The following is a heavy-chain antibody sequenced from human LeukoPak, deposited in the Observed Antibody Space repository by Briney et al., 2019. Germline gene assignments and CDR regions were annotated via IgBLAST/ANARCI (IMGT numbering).Heavy chain of an antibody. J-gene: IGHJ3*02. Sequence: PSETLSLTCAVSGGPISSGNWWSWVRQPPGKGLEWIGEIYHSGNTNYNPSLKSRVTISVDTSKNQFSLKLSSVTAADTAVYYCARDRGFCGGDCYPREPDAFDIWGQGTMVTVSS. D-gene: IGHD2-21*02. V-gene: IGHV4-4*02. CDR2: IYHSGNT. CDR1: GGPISSGNW. CDR3: ARDRGFCGGDCYPREPDAFDI.